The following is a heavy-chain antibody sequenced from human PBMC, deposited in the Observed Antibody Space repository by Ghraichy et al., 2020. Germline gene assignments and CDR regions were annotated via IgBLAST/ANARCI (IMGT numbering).Heavy chain of an antibody. V-gene: IGHV3-72*01. CDR3: ARARGEVGTIPYFDC. Sequence: GGSLRLSCAASGFTLTNYFMDWVRQVPGKGLEWVARTKNKANAYTTEYAASVKGRFTISRDVAKNSVYLQMNDLKTEDSALYYCARARGEVGTIPYFDCWGQGTLVTVSS. CDR2: TKNKANAYTT. D-gene: IGHD1/OR15-1a*01. J-gene: IGHJ4*02. CDR1: GFTLTNYF.